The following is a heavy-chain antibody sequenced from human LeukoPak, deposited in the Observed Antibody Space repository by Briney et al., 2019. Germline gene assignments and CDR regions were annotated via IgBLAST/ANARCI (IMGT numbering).Heavy chain of an antibody. CDR3: ARGNRIAARPDYFDY. CDR2: IYYSGST. J-gene: IGHJ4*02. Sequence: SETLPLTCTVSGGSISSSSYYWGWIRQPPGKGLEWIGSIYYSGSTYYNPSLKSRVTISVDTSKNQFSLKLSSVTAADTAVYYCARGNRIAARPDYFDYWGQGTLVTVSS. D-gene: IGHD6-6*01. V-gene: IGHV4-39*07. CDR1: GGSISSSSYY.